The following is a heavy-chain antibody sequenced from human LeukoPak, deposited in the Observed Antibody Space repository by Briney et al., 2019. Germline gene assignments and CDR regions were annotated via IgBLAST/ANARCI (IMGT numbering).Heavy chain of an antibody. D-gene: IGHD5-24*01. CDR3: ARDSTRWLQF. Sequence: GGSLRLSCGASGFSFISYWMHWVRQTPENRLVWVSYIDPYGGDTNYADSMKGRFAISRDNSKNMVYLQMNSLRVEDTAVYYCARDSTRWLQFWGQGILVTVSS. CDR2: IDPYGGDT. J-gene: IGHJ4*02. CDR1: GFSFISYW. V-gene: IGHV3-74*01.